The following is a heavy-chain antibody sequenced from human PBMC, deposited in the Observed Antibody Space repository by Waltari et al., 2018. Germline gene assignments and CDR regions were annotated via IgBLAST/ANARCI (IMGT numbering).Heavy chain of an antibody. CDR1: GGTFSSYA. Sequence: QVQLVQSGAEVKKPGSSVKVSCKASGGTFSSYAISWVRQAPGQGLEWMGGISPIFGTANYAQKFQGRVTITADESTSTAYMELSSLRSEDTAVYYCARDRCSSTSCSKYNWFDPWGQGTLVTVSS. CDR2: ISPIFGTA. CDR3: ARDRCSSTSCSKYNWFDP. D-gene: IGHD2-2*01. J-gene: IGHJ5*02. V-gene: IGHV1-69*01.